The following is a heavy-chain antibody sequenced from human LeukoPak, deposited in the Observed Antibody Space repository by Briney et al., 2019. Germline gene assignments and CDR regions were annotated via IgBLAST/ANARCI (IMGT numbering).Heavy chain of an antibody. Sequence: SVKVSCKTSGGTFSSYGISWVRQAPGQGLEWMGGIIPIFATANYAQKFQGRVTITTDESTSTAYMELSSLRSEDTAVYYCARDGSGSYRAFDIWGQGTMVTVSS. CDR3: ARDGSGSYRAFDI. CDR1: GGTFSSYG. CDR2: IIPIFATA. J-gene: IGHJ3*02. D-gene: IGHD3-10*01. V-gene: IGHV1-69*05.